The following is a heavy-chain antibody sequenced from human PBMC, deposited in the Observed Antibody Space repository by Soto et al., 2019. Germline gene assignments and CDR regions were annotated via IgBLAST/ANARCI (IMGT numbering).Heavy chain of an antibody. CDR2: ISAYNGNT. J-gene: IGHJ4*02. Sequence: ASVKVSCKASGYTFTSYGISWVRQAPGQGLEWMGWISAYNGNTNYAQKLQGRVTMTTDTSASTAYMELSSLSSEDTAVYYCATPQDYDGCVDSRAQRTPVTVSS. D-gene: IGHD3-22*01. CDR1: GYTFTSYG. CDR3: ATPQDYDGCVDS. V-gene: IGHV1-18*01.